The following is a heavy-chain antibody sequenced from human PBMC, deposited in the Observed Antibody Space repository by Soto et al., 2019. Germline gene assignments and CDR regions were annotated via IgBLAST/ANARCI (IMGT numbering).Heavy chain of an antibody. CDR1: GGSISSSSYY. D-gene: IGHD6-6*01. J-gene: IGHJ4*02. CDR3: AGIEYSSSYPNY. V-gene: IGHV4-39*01. CDR2: IYYSGST. Sequence: LETLSLTCTVSGGSISSSSYYWGWIRQPPGKGLEWIGSIYYSGSTYYNPSLKSRVTISVDTSKNQFSLKLSSVTAADTAVYYCAGIEYSSSYPNYWGQGTLVTVSS.